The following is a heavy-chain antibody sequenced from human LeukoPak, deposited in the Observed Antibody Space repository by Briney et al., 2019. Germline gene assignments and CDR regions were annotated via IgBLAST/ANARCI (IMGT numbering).Heavy chain of an antibody. D-gene: IGHD3-22*01. CDR2: MPYCGRT. Sequence: SETLSLTCAVSGGSLSIFYWSWIRQPPGKGLEWIAYMPYCGRTNYNPSLKSRVSLSLDTSQNQPSLKLASVTAADTAVYYCARDSGYYDSSGYYAVNYFDYWGQGALVTVSS. J-gene: IGHJ4*02. CDR3: ARDSGYYDSSGYYAVNYFDY. CDR1: GGSLSIFY. V-gene: IGHV4-59*01.